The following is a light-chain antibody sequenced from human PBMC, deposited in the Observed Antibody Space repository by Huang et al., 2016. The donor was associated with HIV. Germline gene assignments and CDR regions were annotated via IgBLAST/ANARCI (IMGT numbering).Light chain of an antibody. CDR2: DVS. CDR3: QQRSKWPLT. Sequence: EIVLTQSPVTLSLSPGARATLSCRASQSIGTYLVWYQQKSGQAPRLLIYDVSNRASGFPARFSASGSETDFTLTIASLDPDDFAIYHCQQRSKWPLTFGGGTKVEMK. V-gene: IGKV3-11*01. CDR1: QSIGTY. J-gene: IGKJ4*01.